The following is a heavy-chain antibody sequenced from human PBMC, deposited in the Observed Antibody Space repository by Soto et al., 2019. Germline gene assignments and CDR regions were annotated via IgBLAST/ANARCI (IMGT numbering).Heavy chain of an antibody. V-gene: IGHV3-72*01. CDR1: GFTSSDHY. D-gene: IGHD2-21*01. CDR3: ASSPYSTYYFDS. J-gene: IGHJ4*02. CDR2: STDKTNLYTA. Sequence: RLSSAASGFTSSDHYMDWIRQPPGTGLEWVGRSTDKTNLYTAEYAASVKGRITISRDDLKNVLYLHMSSLKTEDTAVYYCASSPYSTYYFDSWGQGTLVTVSS.